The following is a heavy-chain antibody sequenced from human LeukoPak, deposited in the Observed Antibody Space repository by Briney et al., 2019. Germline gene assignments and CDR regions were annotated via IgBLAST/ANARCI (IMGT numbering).Heavy chain of an antibody. CDR1: GGSISSYY. J-gene: IGHJ3*02. D-gene: IGHD6-13*01. Sequence: PSETLSLTCTVSGGSISSYYWSWIRQPAGKGLEWIGRIYTSGSTNNNPSLKSRVTMSVDTSKNLFSLKLSPVTAADTAVYYCAREKEVAAAGTRAFDIWGQGTMVTVSS. CDR2: IYTSGST. V-gene: IGHV4-4*07. CDR3: AREKEVAAAGTRAFDI.